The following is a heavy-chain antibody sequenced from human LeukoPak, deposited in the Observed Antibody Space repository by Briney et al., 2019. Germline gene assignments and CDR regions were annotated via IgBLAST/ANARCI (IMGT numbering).Heavy chain of an antibody. CDR1: GGSISSYY. Sequence: SETLSLTCSVSGGSISSYYWSWIRQPPGKGLECIGYISYSGSTNYNPSLKSRVTISVDTSKNQFSLKLSSVTAADTAVYYCAREFYTALRSWGQGTLVTVSS. D-gene: IGHD2/OR15-2a*01. CDR2: ISYSGST. J-gene: IGHJ5*02. CDR3: AREFYTALRS. V-gene: IGHV4-59*01.